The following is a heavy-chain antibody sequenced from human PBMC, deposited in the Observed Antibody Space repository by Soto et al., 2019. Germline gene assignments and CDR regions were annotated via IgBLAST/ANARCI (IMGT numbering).Heavy chain of an antibody. J-gene: IGHJ4*02. Sequence: QVRLVQSGAEVKKPGASVKVSCKASGYTFTSYYMHWVRQAPGQGLEWMGVINPSGGSTRYAQKFHGRVTMTRDTYTTSVYLELSSLGSDDTAVYYCARGGAFGSGTYLCAFDYWGQGTLVTVSS. CDR1: GYTFTSYY. D-gene: IGHD3-10*01. CDR3: ARGGAFGSGTYLCAFDY. CDR2: INPSGGST. V-gene: IGHV1-46*03.